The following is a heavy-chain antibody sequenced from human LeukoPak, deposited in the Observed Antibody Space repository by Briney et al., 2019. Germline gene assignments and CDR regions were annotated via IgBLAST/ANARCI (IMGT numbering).Heavy chain of an antibody. CDR1: GGSIGTTSYY. Sequence: SETLSLTCTGSGGSIGTTSYYWAWMRQPPGKGLEWIGSIYYTGTTYYNPSLKSRVTISVDTSKNQFSLKLNSVTAADTAVYYCARSDGYGLVGIWGQGTTVTVSS. J-gene: IGHJ3*02. CDR2: IYYTGTT. D-gene: IGHD3-10*01. V-gene: IGHV4-39*07. CDR3: ARSDGYGLVGI.